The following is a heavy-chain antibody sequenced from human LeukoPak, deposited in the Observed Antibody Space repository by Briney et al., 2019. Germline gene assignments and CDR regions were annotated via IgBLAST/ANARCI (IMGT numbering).Heavy chain of an antibody. CDR3: AARYSGYVGY. J-gene: IGHJ4*02. Sequence: PGGSLRLSCAASGFTFSSYWMHWVRQAPGKGLVWVSRINGDGSSTSYADSVKGRFTISRDNAKNTLYLQMNSLRAEDTAVYYCAARYSGYVGYWGQGTLVTVSS. V-gene: IGHV3-74*01. D-gene: IGHD5-12*01. CDR1: GFTFSSYW. CDR2: INGDGSST.